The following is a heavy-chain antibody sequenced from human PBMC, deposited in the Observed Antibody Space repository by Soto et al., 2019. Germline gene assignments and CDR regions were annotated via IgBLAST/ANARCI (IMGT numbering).Heavy chain of an antibody. V-gene: IGHV3-64*01. CDR2: ITSSGGNT. D-gene: IGHD2-21*01. Sequence: EVQLVESGGGLVQPGGSLRLSCTASGFTFSSYAVHWVRQAPGKGLEYVSVITSSGGNTDYASSVKGRFTISRDNSKNTLYLQMGSLRAEDMAVYYCARRIPFGYGMDVWGQGTTVTVSS. J-gene: IGHJ6*02. CDR1: GFTFSSYA. CDR3: ARRIPFGYGMDV.